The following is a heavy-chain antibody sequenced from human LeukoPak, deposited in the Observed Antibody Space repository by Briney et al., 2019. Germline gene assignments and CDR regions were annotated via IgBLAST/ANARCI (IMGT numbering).Heavy chain of an antibody. Sequence: PSETLSLTCTVSGGSISSYYWSWIRQPPGKGLEWIGYIYYSGGTNYNPSLKSRVTISVDTSKNQFSLKLSSVTAADTAVYYCARDHEGASWYPPYYYYYYMDVRGKGTTVTVSS. V-gene: IGHV4-59*01. CDR1: GGSISSYY. D-gene: IGHD6-13*01. CDR3: ARDHEGASWYPPYYYYYYMDV. J-gene: IGHJ6*03. CDR2: IYYSGGT.